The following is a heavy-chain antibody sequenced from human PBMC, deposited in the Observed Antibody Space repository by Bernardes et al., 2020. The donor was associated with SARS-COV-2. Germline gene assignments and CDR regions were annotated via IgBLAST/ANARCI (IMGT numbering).Heavy chain of an antibody. J-gene: IGHJ3*02. CDR3: ARGGSLAFDI. D-gene: IGHD1-26*01. Sequence: SETLSLTCTVSGDSISSYYWSWIRQPPGKGLEWIGEIHHSGNTNCNPSLKSRVTISVDTSRNQFSLKVTSVTAADTAVYYCARGGSLAFDIWGQGTMVTVSS. V-gene: IGHV4-34*01. CDR1: GDSISSYY. CDR2: IHHSGNT.